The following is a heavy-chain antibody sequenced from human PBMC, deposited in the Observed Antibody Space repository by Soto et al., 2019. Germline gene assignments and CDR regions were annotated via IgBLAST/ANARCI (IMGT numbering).Heavy chain of an antibody. CDR1: GFTFGNYA. J-gene: IGHJ4*02. CDR2: ISGSGDRT. D-gene: IGHD2-21*01. V-gene: IGHV3-23*01. Sequence: EVQLLVSGGRFVQPGGSLKLSCVASGFTFGNYAMTWVRQAPGKGLEWVSTISGSGDRTYYADSVTGRFTISRDNSKNTLYLQMHSLGVEDTAVYFCAKDTVAIRSFYFDSWAQGTLVTVSS. CDR3: AKDTVAIRSFYFDS.